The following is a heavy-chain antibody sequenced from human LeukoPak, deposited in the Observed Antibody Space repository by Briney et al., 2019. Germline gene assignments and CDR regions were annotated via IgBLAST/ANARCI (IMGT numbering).Heavy chain of an antibody. CDR1: GGSFSGYY. D-gene: IGHD2-2*01. J-gene: IGHJ6*02. CDR2: INHSGCT. V-gene: IGHV4-34*01. Sequence: PSETLSLTCAVYGGSFSGYYWSWIRQPPGKGLEWIGEINHSGCTNYNPSLKSRVTISVDMSKNQFSLKLSSVTAADTAVYYCARGPPAKPGTGYYYGMDVWGQGTTVTVSS. CDR3: ARGPPAKPGTGYYYGMDV.